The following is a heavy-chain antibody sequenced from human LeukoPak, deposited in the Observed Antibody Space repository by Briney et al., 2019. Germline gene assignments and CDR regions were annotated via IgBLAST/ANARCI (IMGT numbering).Heavy chain of an antibody. J-gene: IGHJ4*02. V-gene: IGHV1-2*02. CDR1: GYTFTGYY. CDR2: INPNSGGT. D-gene: IGHD2-2*01. Sequence: ASVEVSCKASGYTFTGYYMHWVRQAPGQGLEWMGWINPNSGGTNYAQKFQGRVTMTRDTSISTAYMELSRLRSDDTAVYYCARVGTYQLLYYFDYWGQGTLVTVSS. CDR3: ARVGTYQLLYYFDY.